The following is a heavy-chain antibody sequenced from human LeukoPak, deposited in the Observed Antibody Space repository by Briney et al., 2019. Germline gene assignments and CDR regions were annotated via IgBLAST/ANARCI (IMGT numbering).Heavy chain of an antibody. CDR3: ARGGRQQQLVLSFVDY. D-gene: IGHD6-13*01. J-gene: IGHJ4*02. V-gene: IGHV4-34*01. CDR1: GGSFSGYY. CDR2: INHSGCT. Sequence: SETLSLTRAVYGGSFSGYYWSWIRQPPGKGLEWIGEINHSGCTNYNPSLKSRVNISVDTSKNQFSLKMRTVTAAETAVYYCARGGRQQQLVLSFVDYWGQGTLVTASS.